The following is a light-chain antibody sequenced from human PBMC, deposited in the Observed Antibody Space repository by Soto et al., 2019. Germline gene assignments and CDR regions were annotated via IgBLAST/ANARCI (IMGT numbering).Light chain of an antibody. CDR1: QGISNY. J-gene: IGKJ1*01. CDR3: QNYDTAPTWT. V-gene: IGKV1-27*01. Sequence: DIQMTQSPSSLSASVGDRVTIACRASQGISNYLAWFQQKPGKVPKLLIFRASILQSGVPSRFSGSGSGTDFTLTINSLQPEDVATYYCQNYDTAPTWTFGQGTKVEIK. CDR2: RAS.